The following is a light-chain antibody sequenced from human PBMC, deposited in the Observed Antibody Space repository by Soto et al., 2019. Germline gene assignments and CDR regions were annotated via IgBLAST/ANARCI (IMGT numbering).Light chain of an antibody. V-gene: IGKV1-12*01. Sequence: DIQITQSPSSVSASVGDRVTITCRASQGISSWVAWYQQKPGKAPKLLIYAASSLQSGVPSRFSGSGSGSDFTLTISSLQPEDFATYYCQQANSFFRVTCGPGTRVDIK. CDR1: QGISSW. J-gene: IGKJ3*01. CDR3: QQANSFFRVT. CDR2: AAS.